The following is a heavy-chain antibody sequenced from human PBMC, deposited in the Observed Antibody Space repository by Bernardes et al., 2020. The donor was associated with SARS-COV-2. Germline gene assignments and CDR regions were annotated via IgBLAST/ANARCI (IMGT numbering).Heavy chain of an antibody. CDR2: IRSKANGRTT. D-gene: IGHD3-3*01. V-gene: IGHV3-49*03. CDR3: TKDDFWSGYPDY. CDR1: GFTFSDYA. Sequence: GGSLRLSCTASGFTFSDYAMSWFRQAPGKGLEWVGFIRSKANGRTTEYAASVKGRFTISRDDSKSIAYLQMNSLKTEDTAVYYCTKDDFWSGYPDYWGQGTLVTVSS. J-gene: IGHJ4*02.